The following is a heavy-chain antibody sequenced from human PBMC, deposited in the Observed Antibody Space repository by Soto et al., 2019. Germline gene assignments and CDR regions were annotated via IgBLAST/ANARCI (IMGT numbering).Heavy chain of an antibody. CDR2: IYYSGST. D-gene: IGHD2-2*01. CDR1: GGSISRGYYY. J-gene: IGHJ4*02. CDR3: VRYYCSSTACFLFDS. V-gene: IGHV4-30-4*01. Sequence: SETLSITCTVSGGSISRGYYYWSWIRQPPGKGLEWIGYIYYSGSTYHNPSLKSRVTISVDTSNQFSLKLSSVTAADTAVYYCVRYYCSSTACFLFDSWGPGTLVTVSS.